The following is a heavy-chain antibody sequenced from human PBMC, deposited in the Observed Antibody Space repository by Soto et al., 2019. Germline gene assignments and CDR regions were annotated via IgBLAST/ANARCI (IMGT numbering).Heavy chain of an antibody. CDR2: IYSSGNT. V-gene: IGHV4-39*01. J-gene: IGHJ4*02. D-gene: IGHD2-8*02. CDR3: ARQVLVVGGIGYFDY. Sequence: QLQLQESGPGLVKPSETLSLTCTVSDGSISSSSHYWGWIRQPPGKGLEWIGSIYSSGNTYSNPSLKSRVTISVDTSKNQVSLNLSSVTASDTAVYSCARQVLVVGGIGYFDYWGQGTLVTVSS. CDR1: DGSISSSSHY.